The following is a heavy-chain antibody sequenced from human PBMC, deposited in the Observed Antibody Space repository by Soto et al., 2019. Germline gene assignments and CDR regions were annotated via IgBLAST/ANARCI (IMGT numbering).Heavy chain of an antibody. D-gene: IGHD6-6*01. CDR3: ARGGWQLAPEYYYYYYMDV. Sequence: GASVKVSCKASGYTFTSYYIHWVRQAPGQGLEWMGWISAYNGNTNYAQKLQGRVTMTTDTSTSTAYMELRSLRSDDTAVYYCARGGWQLAPEYYYYYYMDVWGKGTTVTVSS. CDR2: ISAYNGNT. V-gene: IGHV1-18*04. J-gene: IGHJ6*03. CDR1: GYTFTSYY.